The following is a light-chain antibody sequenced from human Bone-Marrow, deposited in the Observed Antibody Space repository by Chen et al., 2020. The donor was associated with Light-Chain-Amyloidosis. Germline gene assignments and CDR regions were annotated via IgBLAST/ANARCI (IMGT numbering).Light chain of an antibody. J-gene: IGLJ2*01. CDR2: HVS. CDR1: NSVVGYYNY. CDR3: NSYTTSSSPVV. V-gene: IGLV2-14*01. Sequence: QSALTQPASVSGSPGQSITISCTGTNSVVGYYNYVSWYQQHPGKAPKLIIYHVSHRPSGISKRCSGAESGNTASLTVSGLQAEDEADYYCNSYTTSSSPVVFGGGTKLTVL.